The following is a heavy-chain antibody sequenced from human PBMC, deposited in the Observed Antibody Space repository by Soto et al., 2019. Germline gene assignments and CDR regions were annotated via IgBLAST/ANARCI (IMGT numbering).Heavy chain of an antibody. CDR1: GYTFTTYY. J-gene: IGHJ4*02. V-gene: IGHV1-46*01. CDR2: INPSGGSA. CDR3: ARSPLLGWIQSWNFDY. D-gene: IGHD5-18*01. Sequence: QVQLVQSGAEVKKPGASVKVSCKASGYTFTTYYIHWVRQAPGQGLEWIGVINPSGGSATYTQNFQDRVTMTRDTSTSTVTMELGSLTTDDTALYYCARSPLLGWIQSWNFDYWGQGALVTVSS.